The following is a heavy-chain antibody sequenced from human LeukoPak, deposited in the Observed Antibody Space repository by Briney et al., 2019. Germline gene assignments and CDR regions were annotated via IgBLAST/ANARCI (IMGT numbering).Heavy chain of an antibody. CDR2: IYYSGST. D-gene: IGHD1-26*01. CDR3: ARLPLGWELPRYYYYGMDV. J-gene: IGHJ6*02. CDR1: GGSISSYY. Sequence: SEPLSLTCTVSGGSISSYYWSWIRQPPGKGLEWIGYIYYSGSTNYNPSLKSRVTISVDTSKNQFSLKLSSVTAADTAVYYCARLPLGWELPRYYYYGMDVWGQGTTVTVSS. V-gene: IGHV4-59*08.